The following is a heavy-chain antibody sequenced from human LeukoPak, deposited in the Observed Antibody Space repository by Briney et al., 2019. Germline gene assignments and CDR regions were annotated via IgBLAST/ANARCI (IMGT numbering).Heavy chain of an antibody. Sequence: ASVKVSCKASGYTFTSYYMHWVRQAPGQGLEWMGIINPSGGSTSYAQKFQGRVTMTRDMSTSTVYMELSSLRSEDTAVYYCAKCSGSFHYYYYYMDVWGKGTTVTISS. CDR2: INPSGGST. V-gene: IGHV1-46*01. CDR1: GYTFTSYY. CDR3: AKCSGSFHYYYYYMDV. J-gene: IGHJ6*03. D-gene: IGHD1-26*01.